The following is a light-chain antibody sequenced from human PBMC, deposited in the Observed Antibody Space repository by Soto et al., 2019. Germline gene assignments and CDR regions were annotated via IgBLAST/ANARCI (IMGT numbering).Light chain of an antibody. CDR3: QQYNNWPYT. Sequence: EVLMTQSPATLSVSPGERATLSCRASQGVSSNLAWYQQKPGQAPRFLIYGASTRATSIPDRFTGSGSGTEFTLTISSLQSEDFAVYYCQQYNNWPYTFGQGTKLEIK. CDR1: QGVSSN. J-gene: IGKJ2*01. CDR2: GAS. V-gene: IGKV3-15*01.